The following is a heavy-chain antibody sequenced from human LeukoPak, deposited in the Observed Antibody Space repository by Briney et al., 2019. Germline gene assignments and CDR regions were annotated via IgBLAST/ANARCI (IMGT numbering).Heavy chain of an antibody. CDR1: GGSISRYY. CDR2: IYYSGST. Sequence: PSETLSLTCTVSGGSISRYYWSWIRQPPGKRLEWIGYIYYSGSTNYNPSLKSRVTISVDTSKNQFSLKLSFVTAADTAVYYCARGGIGAAGPVGYWGQGTLVTVSS. CDR3: ARGGIGAAGPVGY. D-gene: IGHD6-13*01. V-gene: IGHV4-59*01. J-gene: IGHJ4*02.